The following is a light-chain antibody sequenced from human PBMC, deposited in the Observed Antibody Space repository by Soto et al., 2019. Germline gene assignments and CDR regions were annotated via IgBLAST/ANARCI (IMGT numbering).Light chain of an antibody. Sequence: EIVMTQSPATLSVSPGERATLSCRASQSVSNSLAWHQQKPGQGPRLLIYGASTRATGIPARFSGSGSGTDFTLTISRLRSEDLEVYYCQQYSKWPWTFGQGTKVEI. CDR1: QSVSNS. CDR2: GAS. J-gene: IGKJ1*01. V-gene: IGKV3-15*01. CDR3: QQYSKWPWT.